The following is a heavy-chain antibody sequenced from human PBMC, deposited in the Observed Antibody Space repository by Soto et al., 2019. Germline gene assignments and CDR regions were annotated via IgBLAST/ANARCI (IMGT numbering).Heavy chain of an antibody. CDR1: NGSISPYY. CDR2: IYYAGSC. J-gene: IGHJ4*02. Sequence: PSETLSLTCTVSNGSISPYYWSWIRQSPGKGLEWIGYIYYAGSCTYNPSQKSRDTISLNTSKNEVSMSLTSVTAADTAVYYCARLGGYYQALDSWGQGTLVTVS. D-gene: IGHD3-22*01. V-gene: IGHV4-59*08. CDR3: ARLGGYYQALDS.